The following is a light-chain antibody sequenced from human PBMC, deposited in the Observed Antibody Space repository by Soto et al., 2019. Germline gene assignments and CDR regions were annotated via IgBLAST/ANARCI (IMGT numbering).Light chain of an antibody. V-gene: IGLV1-44*01. CDR1: SSNIGSNT. CDR2: TDD. J-gene: IGLJ7*01. CDR3: AAWDDSLSVV. Sequence: HSVLTQPPSASGTPGQRVTISCSGSSSNIGSNTVNWYHQVPGTAPKLLIHTDDQRPPGVPDRFSGSRSGTSASLAITGLQSEDEGDYYCAAWDDSLSVVFGGGTQLTVL.